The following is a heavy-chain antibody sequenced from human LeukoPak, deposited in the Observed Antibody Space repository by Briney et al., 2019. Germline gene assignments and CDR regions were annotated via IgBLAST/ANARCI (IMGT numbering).Heavy chain of an antibody. V-gene: IGHV4-59*11. Sequence: SETLSLTCTVSGGSISSHFWSWIRQPPGKGLEWIGYMFYSGSTNYNPSLKSRVTISVDASKNQFPLKLTSVSAADTAVYYCARDRAPVTMIRGAPGGFDPWGQGTLVTVSS. CDR1: GGSISSHF. CDR2: MFYSGST. J-gene: IGHJ5*02. CDR3: ARDRAPVTMIRGAPGGFDP. D-gene: IGHD3-10*01.